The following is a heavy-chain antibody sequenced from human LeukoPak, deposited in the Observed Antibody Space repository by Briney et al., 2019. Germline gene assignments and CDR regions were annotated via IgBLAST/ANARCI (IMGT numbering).Heavy chain of an antibody. Sequence: SETLSLTCAVYGGSFSDYYWSWIRHLPGKGLEWIGEIHHRAGANYNPSLWGRVTISADTSKNQFSLHLTSVTAADTATFYCARGPVRDDGLTGISYYFGLDVWGHGTTVTVFS. CDR3: ARGPVRDDGLTGISYYFGLDV. CDR1: GGSFSDYY. J-gene: IGHJ6*02. D-gene: IGHD2-21*02. CDR2: IHHRAGA. V-gene: IGHV4-34*01.